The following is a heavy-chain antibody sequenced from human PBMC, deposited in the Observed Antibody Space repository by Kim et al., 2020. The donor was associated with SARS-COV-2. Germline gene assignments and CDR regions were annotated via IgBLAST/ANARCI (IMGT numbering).Heavy chain of an antibody. CDR3: AKDLELGGDV. V-gene: IGHV3-43*01. J-gene: IGHJ6*02. CDR2: ST. D-gene: IGHD3-16*01. Sequence: STYYADSVKGRFTISRDNSKNSLYLQMNSLRTEDTALYYCAKDLELGGDVWGQGTTVTVSS.